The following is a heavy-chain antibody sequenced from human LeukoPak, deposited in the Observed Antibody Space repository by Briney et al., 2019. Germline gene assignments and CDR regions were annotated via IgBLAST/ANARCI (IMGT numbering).Heavy chain of an antibody. Sequence: PGGSLRLSCAASGFTFSNFGMNWARQAPGKGLEWVSSITSSSSYISYADSLRGRFTISRDNAKNSLYLQMNSLRAEDTAVYYCARLGVAAVGTSGYFDYWGPGTLVTVSS. D-gene: IGHD6-13*01. CDR1: GFTFSNFG. V-gene: IGHV3-21*01. CDR3: ARLGVAAVGTSGYFDY. J-gene: IGHJ4*02. CDR2: ITSSSSYI.